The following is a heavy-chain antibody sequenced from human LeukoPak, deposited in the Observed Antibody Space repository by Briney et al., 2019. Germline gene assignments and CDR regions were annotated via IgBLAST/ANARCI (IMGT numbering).Heavy chain of an antibody. CDR3: AKAIAVAGTYIDY. Sequence: GGSLRLSCAASGFTFSDYYMSWIRQAPGKGLDWVSYISSSGSTIYYADSVKGRFTISRDNAKNSLYLQMNSLRAEDTAVYYCAKAIAVAGTYIDYWGQGTLVTVSS. CDR1: GFTFSDYY. D-gene: IGHD6-19*01. J-gene: IGHJ4*02. V-gene: IGHV3-11*01. CDR2: ISSSGSTI.